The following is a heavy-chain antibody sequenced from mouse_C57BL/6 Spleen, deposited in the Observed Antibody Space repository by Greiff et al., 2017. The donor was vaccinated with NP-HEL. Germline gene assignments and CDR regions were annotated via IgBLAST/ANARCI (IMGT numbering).Heavy chain of an antibody. V-gene: IGHV2-2*01. D-gene: IGHD1-1*01. J-gene: IGHJ3*01. Sequence: VKLMESGPGLVQPSQSLSITCTVSGFSLTSYGVHWVRQSPGKGLEWLGVIWSGGSTDYNAAFISRLSISKDNSKSQVFFKMNSLQADDTAIYYCARERETPSRYYGSSPWFAYWGQGTLVTVSA. CDR1: GFSLTSYG. CDR3: ARERETPSRYYGSSPWFAY. CDR2: IWSGGST.